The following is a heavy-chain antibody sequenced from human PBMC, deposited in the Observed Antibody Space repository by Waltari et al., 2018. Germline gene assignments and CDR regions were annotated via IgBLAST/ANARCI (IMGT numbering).Heavy chain of an antibody. V-gene: IGHV4-59*01. Sequence: QVQLQESGPGLVTPSETLPLTCTVSGGPISRYYWSWIRQPPGKGLEWIGYIYYSGSTNYNPSLKSRVTISVDTSKNQFSLKLSSVTAADTAVYYCARGGGYSYGFNWFDPWGQGTLVTVSS. J-gene: IGHJ5*02. CDR1: GGPISRYY. CDR2: IYYSGST. D-gene: IGHD5-18*01. CDR3: ARGGGYSYGFNWFDP.